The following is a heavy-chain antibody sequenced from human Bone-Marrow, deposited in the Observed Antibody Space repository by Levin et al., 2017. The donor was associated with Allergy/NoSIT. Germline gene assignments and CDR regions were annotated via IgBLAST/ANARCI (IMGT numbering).Heavy chain of an antibody. CDR2: IATPGDT. V-gene: IGHV3-13*01. Sequence: PGGSLRLSCAASGFPFSSFDMHWVRQAPGKGLEWVSGIATPGDTYYSESVEGRFTISRENAENSLYLEMTSLSAGDTAVYYCARAGAVTGVSGGFYYYGMDVWGRGTMVTVSS. CDR3: ARAGAVTGVSGGFYYYGMDV. CDR1: GFPFSSFD. D-gene: IGHD6-19*01. J-gene: IGHJ6*02.